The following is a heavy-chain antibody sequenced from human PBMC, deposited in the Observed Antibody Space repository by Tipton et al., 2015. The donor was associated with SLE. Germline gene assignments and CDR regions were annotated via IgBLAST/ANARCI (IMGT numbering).Heavy chain of an antibody. Sequence: SLRLSCAASGFTFSSYGMHWIRQAPGKGLEWVAVIAYDGSREYYADSVKGRFTVSRDNAKNTLYLQMNSLRAEDTAVYYCARASYTTSRFDYWGQGTLVTVSS. CDR1: GFTFSSYG. D-gene: IGHD6-6*01. V-gene: IGHV3-30*12. CDR3: ARASYTTSRFDY. J-gene: IGHJ4*02. CDR2: IAYDGSRE.